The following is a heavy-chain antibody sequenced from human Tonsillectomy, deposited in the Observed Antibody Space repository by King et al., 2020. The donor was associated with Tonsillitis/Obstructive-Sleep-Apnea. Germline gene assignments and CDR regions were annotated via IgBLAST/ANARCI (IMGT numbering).Heavy chain of an antibody. CDR1: GFTFDDYA. CDR2: ISGDGGST. CDR3: AKDMRYSWDMDV. Sequence: VQLVESGGGVVQPGGSLRLSCAASGFTFDDYAMHWVRQAPGKGLEWVSLISGDGGSTYYADSVKGRFTISRDNSKNSLYLQMNSLRTEDTGLYYCAKDMRYSWDMDVWGKGTTVTVSS. V-gene: IGHV3-43*02. D-gene: IGHD5-18*01. J-gene: IGHJ6*03.